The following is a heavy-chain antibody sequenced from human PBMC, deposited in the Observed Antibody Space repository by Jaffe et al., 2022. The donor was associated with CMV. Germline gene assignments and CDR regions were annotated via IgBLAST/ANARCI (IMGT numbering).Heavy chain of an antibody. CDR3: ARDSLRGNSYEPLDY. CDR1: GFILSSYW. V-gene: IGHV3-7*03. J-gene: IGHJ4*02. CDR2: IKQDGTEK. Sequence: EVQLVESGGGLVQPGGSLRLSCAASGFILSSYWMSWVRQAPGQGLEWVASIKQDGTEKYYVDSVKGRFTISRDNAKKSLWLQMNSLRVEDTAVYYCARDSLRGNSYEPLDYWGQGTLITVSS. D-gene: IGHD5-18*01.